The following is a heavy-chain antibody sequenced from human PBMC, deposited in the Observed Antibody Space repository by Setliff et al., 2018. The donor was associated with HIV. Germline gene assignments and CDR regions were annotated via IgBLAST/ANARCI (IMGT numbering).Heavy chain of an antibody. CDR2: IYYSGST. CDR3: ASTYCGGDCYSRYFQH. J-gene: IGHJ1*01. Sequence: SETLSLTCTVSGGSISSHYWRWIRQPPGKGLEWIGSIYYSGSTNYNPSLKSRVTISVDTSKNQFSLKLSSVTAADTAVYYCASTYCGGDCYSRYFQHWGQGTLVTVSS. D-gene: IGHD2-21*02. CDR1: GGSISSHY. V-gene: IGHV4-59*11.